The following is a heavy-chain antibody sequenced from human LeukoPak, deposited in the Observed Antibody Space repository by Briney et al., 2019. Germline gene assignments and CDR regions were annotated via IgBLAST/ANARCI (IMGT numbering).Heavy chain of an antibody. Sequence: SETLSLTCAVYGGSFSGYYWSWIRQPPGKGLEWIGEINHSGSTNYNPSLKSRVTISVDTSKNQFSLKLSSVTAADTAVYYCARDKRYSAGWFDPWGQGTLVTVSS. CDR1: GGSFSGYY. V-gene: IGHV4-34*01. D-gene: IGHD6-13*01. CDR3: ARDKRYSAGWFDP. CDR2: INHSGST. J-gene: IGHJ5*02.